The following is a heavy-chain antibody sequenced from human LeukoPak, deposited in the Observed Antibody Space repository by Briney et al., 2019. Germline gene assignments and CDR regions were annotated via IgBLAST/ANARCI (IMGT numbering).Heavy chain of an antibody. CDR3: ARTTYYYDSSGYATGQFDY. CDR2: IYYSGST. D-gene: IGHD3-22*01. V-gene: IGHV4-59*01. Sequence: PSETLSLTCTVSGGSIRSYYWSWIRQPPGKGLEWIGYIYYSGSTNYNPSLKSRVTISVDTSKNQFSLKLSSVTAADTAVYYCARTTYYYDSSGYATGQFDYWGQGTLVTVSS. J-gene: IGHJ4*02. CDR1: GGSIRSYY.